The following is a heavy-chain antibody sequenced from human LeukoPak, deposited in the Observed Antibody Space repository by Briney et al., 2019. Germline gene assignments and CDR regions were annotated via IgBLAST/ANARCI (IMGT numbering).Heavy chain of an antibody. J-gene: IGHJ4*02. CDR1: GYTFTSYY. CDR2: INPSGGST. V-gene: IGHV1-46*01. D-gene: IGHD3-16*01. Sequence: ASVKVSCKASGYTFTSYYMHWVRQAPGQGLEWMGIINPSGGSTSYAQKFQGRVTMTRDTSISTAYMELSRLRSDDTAVYYCARGGLTWPDYWGQGTLVTVSS. CDR3: ARGGLTWPDY.